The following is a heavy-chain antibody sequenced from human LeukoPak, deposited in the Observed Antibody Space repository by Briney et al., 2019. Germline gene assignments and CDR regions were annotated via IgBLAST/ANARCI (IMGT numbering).Heavy chain of an antibody. D-gene: IGHD6-6*01. CDR2: ISYDGSNK. CDR3: ARDGLPAARDI. Sequence: GGSLRLSCAASGFTFSSYGMHWVRQAPGKGLEWVAVISYDGSNKYYADSVKGRFTISRDNSKNTLYLQMNSLRAEDMAVYYCARDGLPAARDIWGQGTMVTVSS. J-gene: IGHJ3*02. CDR1: GFTFSSYG. V-gene: IGHV3-30*03.